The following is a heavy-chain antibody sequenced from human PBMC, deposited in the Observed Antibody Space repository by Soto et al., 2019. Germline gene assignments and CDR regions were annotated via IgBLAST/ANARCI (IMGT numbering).Heavy chain of an antibody. CDR2: VILNSGDT. D-gene: IGHD3-22*01. V-gene: IGHV1-8*02. CDR3: ATYEVATGFTY. J-gene: IGHJ4*02. CDR1: GYTFTNYG. Sequence: ASVKVSCKASGYTFTNYGITWVRQAPGQGLEWMGWVILNSGDTGNAQKFQGRLTLTGDTSTSTVHMELRDLRSEDTAVYYCATYEVATGFTYWGQGTLVTVSS.